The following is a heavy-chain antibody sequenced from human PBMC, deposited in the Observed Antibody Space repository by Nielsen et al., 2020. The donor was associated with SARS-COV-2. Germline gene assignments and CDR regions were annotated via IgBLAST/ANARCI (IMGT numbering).Heavy chain of an antibody. CDR2: ISSSSSYI. D-gene: IGHD4-17*01. CDR3: ATIAVTTKIDY. Sequence: GESLKISCAASGFTFSSYSMNWVRQAPGKGLGWVSSISSSSSYIYYADSVKGRFTISRDNAKNSLYLQMNSLRAEDTAVYYCATIAVTTKIDYWGQGTLVTVSS. J-gene: IGHJ4*02. V-gene: IGHV3-21*01. CDR1: GFTFSSYS.